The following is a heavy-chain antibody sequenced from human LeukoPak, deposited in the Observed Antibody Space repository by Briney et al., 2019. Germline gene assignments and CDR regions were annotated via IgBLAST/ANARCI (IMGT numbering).Heavy chain of an antibody. CDR2: IYYSGST. CDR1: GGSISSYY. Sequence: PSETLSLTCTVSGGSISSYYWSWIRQPPGKGLEWIGYIYYSGSTYYNPSLKSRVTISVDTSKNQFSLKLSSVTAADTAVYYCARGLSDSSSWYPLVYFDYWGQGTLVTVSS. J-gene: IGHJ4*02. D-gene: IGHD6-13*01. CDR3: ARGLSDSSSWYPLVYFDY. V-gene: IGHV4-59*12.